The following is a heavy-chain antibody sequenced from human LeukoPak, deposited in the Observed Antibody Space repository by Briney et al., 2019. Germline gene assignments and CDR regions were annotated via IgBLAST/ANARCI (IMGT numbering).Heavy chain of an antibody. CDR2: ISANTGKT. CDR3: AKVAGDRMDY. V-gene: IGHV1-18*01. Sequence: ASVKVSCKASGYTFATYGFCWVRRAPGHRLKGMGWISANTGKTDYAQKFQGRVTMTRATSTSTAYMELRSLRPDDAAVYYCAKVAGDRMDYWGQGTLLTVSS. CDR1: GYTFATYG. J-gene: IGHJ4*02. D-gene: IGHD6-13*01.